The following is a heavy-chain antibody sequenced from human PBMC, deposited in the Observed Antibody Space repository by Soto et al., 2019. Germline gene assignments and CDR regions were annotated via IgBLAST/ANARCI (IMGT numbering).Heavy chain of an antibody. Sequence: SGSRSRTWAVSGGSISPYYWSWIRQPAGKGLEWIGRIYASGSTNYNSSLKGRVTMSVTTSKNQFSLKLSSVTAADTAVYYCAGHFSGSPAFDIWGQGTMVTVPS. V-gene: IGHV4-4*07. J-gene: IGHJ3*02. CDR2: IYASGST. CDR3: AGHFSGSPAFDI. CDR1: GGSISPYY. D-gene: IGHD1-26*01.